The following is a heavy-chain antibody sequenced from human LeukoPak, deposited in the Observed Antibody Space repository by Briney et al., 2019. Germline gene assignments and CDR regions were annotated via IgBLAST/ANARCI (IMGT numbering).Heavy chain of an antibody. CDR2: IRSKIYGGTP. J-gene: IGHJ4*02. V-gene: IGHV3-49*04. CDR3: AKDPSRARYSSSWYFDY. Sequence: GGSLRLSCTASGFTFGDYAMTWVRQAPGKGLEWVGFIRSKIYGGTPEYAASVKGRFTISRDDSKNTLYLQMNSLRAEDTAVYYCAKDPSRARYSSSWYFDYWGQGTLVTVSS. CDR1: GFTFGDYA. D-gene: IGHD6-13*01.